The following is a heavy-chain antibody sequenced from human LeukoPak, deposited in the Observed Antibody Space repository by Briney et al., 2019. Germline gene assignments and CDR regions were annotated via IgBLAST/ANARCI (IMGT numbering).Heavy chain of an antibody. CDR2: INPNSGGT. V-gene: IGHV1-2*02. J-gene: IGHJ4*02. CDR1: GYTFTGYY. Sequence: ASVKVSCKASGYTFTGYYMRWVRQAPGQGLEWMGWINPNSGGTNYAQKFQGRVTMTRDTSISTAYMGLSRLRSDDTAVYYCARVYYGSGSHIDYWGQGTLVTVSS. CDR3: ARVYYGSGSHIDY. D-gene: IGHD3-10*01.